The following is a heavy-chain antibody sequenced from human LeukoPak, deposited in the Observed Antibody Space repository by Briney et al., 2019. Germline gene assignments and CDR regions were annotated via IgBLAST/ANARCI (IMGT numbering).Heavy chain of an antibody. CDR3: ARGDGYLSPYFDY. D-gene: IGHD5-24*01. J-gene: IGHJ4*02. V-gene: IGHV4-39*07. CDR2: IYYSGST. Sequence: SETLSLTCTVSGGSISSSSYYGGSIRQPPGKGLEWIGSIYYSGSTYYNPSLKSRVTISVDTSKNQFSLKLSSVTAADTAVYYCARGDGYLSPYFDYWGQGTLVTVSS. CDR1: GGSISSSSYY.